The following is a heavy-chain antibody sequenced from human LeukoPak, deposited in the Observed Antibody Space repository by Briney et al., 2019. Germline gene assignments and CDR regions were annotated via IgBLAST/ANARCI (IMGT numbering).Heavy chain of an antibody. V-gene: IGHV4-59*08. D-gene: IGHD1-26*01. CDR2: IYYSGST. J-gene: IGHJ4*02. CDR1: GGSISSYY. CDR3: ARHAPGGRNFDY. Sequence: SETLSLTCTVSGGSISSYYWSWIRQPPGKGLEWIGYIYYSGSTNYNPSLKSRVTISVDTSKNQFSLKLSSVTAADTAVYYCARHAPGGRNFDYWGQGTLVTVSS.